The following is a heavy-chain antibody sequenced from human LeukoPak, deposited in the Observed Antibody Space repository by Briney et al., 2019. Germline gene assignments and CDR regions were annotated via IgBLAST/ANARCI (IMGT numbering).Heavy chain of an antibody. CDR1: GGTFSSYA. V-gene: IGHV1-69*13. D-gene: IGHD6-13*01. J-gene: IGHJ4*02. Sequence: ASVKVSCKAFGGTFSSYAISWVRQAPGQGLEWMGGIIPIFGTANYAQKFQGRVTITADESTSTAYMELSSLRSEDTAVYYCATPWSSWREYYFDYWGQGTLVTVSS. CDR3: ATPWSSWREYYFDY. CDR2: IIPIFGTA.